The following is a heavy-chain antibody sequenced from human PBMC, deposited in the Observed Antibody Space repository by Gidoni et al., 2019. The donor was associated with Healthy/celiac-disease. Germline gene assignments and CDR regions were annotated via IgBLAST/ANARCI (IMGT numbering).Heavy chain of an antibody. J-gene: IGHJ4*02. V-gene: IGHV4-34*01. Sequence: QLQLQQWGAGLLKPSEPLSLTCAVYGGSFSGYYWSWIRQPPGKGLEWIGEINHSGSTNYNPSLKSRVSISVDTYKNQFSLKLSSVTAADTAVYYCARSDDNWTHWGQGTLVTVSS. CDR2: INHSGST. CDR1: GGSFSGYY. D-gene: IGHD1-20*01. CDR3: ARSDDNWTH.